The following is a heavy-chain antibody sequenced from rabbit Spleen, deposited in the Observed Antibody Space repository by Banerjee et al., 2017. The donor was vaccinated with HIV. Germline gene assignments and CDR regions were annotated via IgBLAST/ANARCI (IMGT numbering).Heavy chain of an antibody. Sequence: QEQLVESGGGLVQPEGSLTLTCKASGFDFSSSYYMCWVRQAPGKGPEWIACIYTGSSGSTYYASWAKGRFTISRSTSLNTVTLQMTSLTAADTATYFCARNYDLWGPGTLVTVS. CDR2: IYTGSSGST. D-gene: IGHD2-1*01. CDR3: ARNYDL. V-gene: IGHV1S47*01. J-gene: IGHJ4*01. CDR1: GFDFSSSYY.